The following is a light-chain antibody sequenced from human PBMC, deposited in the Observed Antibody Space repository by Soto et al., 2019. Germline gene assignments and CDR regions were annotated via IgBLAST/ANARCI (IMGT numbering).Light chain of an antibody. CDR3: SSYTSSSTPYVV. V-gene: IGLV2-14*01. J-gene: IGLJ2*01. CDR1: SSVVGGYNY. Sequence: QSALTQPASVSGSPGQSITISCTGTSSVVGGYNYVSWYQQHPGKAPKLMIYEVSNRPSGVSNRFSGSKSGNTASLTISGLQAEDEADYYCSSYTSSSTPYVVFGGGTKVTVL. CDR2: EVS.